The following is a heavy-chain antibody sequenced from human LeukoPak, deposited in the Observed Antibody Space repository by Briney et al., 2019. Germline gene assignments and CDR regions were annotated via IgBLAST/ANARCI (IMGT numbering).Heavy chain of an antibody. CDR2: IYHSGST. Sequence: SETLSLTCTVSVYSISSAHYWGWIRQPPGKGLEWIGIIYHSGSTYYNPPLKSRVTISIDTSNNQFSLKLSSVTAGDTAVYYCARWTTAGLYYFDNWGQGTLVTVSS. CDR1: VYSISSAHY. J-gene: IGHJ4*02. CDR3: ARWTTAGLYYFDN. D-gene: IGHD6-13*01. V-gene: IGHV4-38-2*02.